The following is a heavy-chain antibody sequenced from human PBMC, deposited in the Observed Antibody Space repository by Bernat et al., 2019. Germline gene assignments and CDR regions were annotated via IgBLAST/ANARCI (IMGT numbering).Heavy chain of an antibody. D-gene: IGHD3-22*01. V-gene: IGHV3-30-3*01. Sequence: QVQLVESGGGVVQPGRSLRLSCAASGFTFSSYAMHWVRQAPGKGLEWVAVISYDGSNKYYADSVKGRFTISRDNSKNTLYLQMNSLRAEDTAVDYCARALYYYDSSGPGAFDIWGQGTMVTVSS. J-gene: IGHJ3*02. CDR2: ISYDGSNK. CDR1: GFTFSSYA. CDR3: ARALYYYDSSGPGAFDI.